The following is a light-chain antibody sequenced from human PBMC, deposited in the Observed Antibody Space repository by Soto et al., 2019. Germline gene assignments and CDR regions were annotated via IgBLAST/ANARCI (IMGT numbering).Light chain of an antibody. V-gene: IGKV1-5*01. CDR1: QGISRW. CDR3: QQYNHYSGLT. Sequence: DVQMTQSPASVSASVGDRFTVTCLASQGISRWLAWYQQKPGKAPKLLIYDASSLESGVPSRFSGSGSGTEFTLTISSLQPDDFATYYCQQYNHYSGLTFGGGTKVDIK. CDR2: DAS. J-gene: IGKJ4*01.